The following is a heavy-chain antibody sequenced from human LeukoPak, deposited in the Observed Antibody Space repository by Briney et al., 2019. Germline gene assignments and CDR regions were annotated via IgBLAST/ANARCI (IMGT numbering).Heavy chain of an antibody. J-gene: IGHJ4*02. D-gene: IGHD6-13*01. Sequence: GGSLRLSCAASGFPFSNYAMSWVRQAPGKGLEWVSAISGRDGRTYYSDSAKGRFTISRDNSQNTLYLQMKTLRAEDTAVYYCSTSPSFGSSWYQFNYWGQGALVIVSS. CDR1: GFPFSNYA. CDR3: STSPSFGSSWYQFNY. V-gene: IGHV3-23*01. CDR2: ISGRDGRT.